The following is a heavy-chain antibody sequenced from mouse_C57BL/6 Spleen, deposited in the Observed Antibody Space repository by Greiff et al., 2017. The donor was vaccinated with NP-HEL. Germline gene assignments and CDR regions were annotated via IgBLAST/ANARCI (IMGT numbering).Heavy chain of an antibody. CDR3: AGTGTSYAMDY. Sequence: QVQLQQPGAELVKPGASVKLSCKASGYTFTSYWMHWVKQRPGQGLEWIGMIHPNSGSTNYNEKFKSKATLTVDKSSSTAYMQLRSLTSEDSAVYYCAGTGTSYAMDYWGQGTSVTVSS. D-gene: IGHD4-1*01. J-gene: IGHJ4*01. CDR1: GYTFTSYW. CDR2: IHPNSGST. V-gene: IGHV1-64*01.